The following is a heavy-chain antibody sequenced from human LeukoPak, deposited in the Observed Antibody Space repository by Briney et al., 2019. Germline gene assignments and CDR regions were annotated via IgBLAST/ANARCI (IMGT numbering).Heavy chain of an antibody. V-gene: IGHV1-8*03. CDR2: VNPDTGNT. CDR3: ARDNSVRDEAWWFNP. Sequence: ASVKVSCKAAGYSFTTFHINWVRQAPGQGPEWMGWVNPDTGNTGFAQKFQGRVTITQNTTVTTVYMELSSLTSEDTAVYYCARDNSVRDEAWWFNPWGQGTLVTVSS. J-gene: IGHJ5*02. D-gene: IGHD5-24*01. CDR1: GYSFTTFH.